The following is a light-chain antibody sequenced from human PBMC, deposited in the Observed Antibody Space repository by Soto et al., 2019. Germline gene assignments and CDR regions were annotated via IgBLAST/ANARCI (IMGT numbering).Light chain of an antibody. CDR3: QTWGTGIHVV. CDR1: SWHSSYA. CDR2: LDSDGSH. V-gene: IGLV4-69*01. Sequence: QSVLTQSPSASASLGASVKLTCTLSSWHSSYAIEWDQQQPEKGPRYLMKLDSDGSHTKGDAIPDRFSGSSSGAERYLTISRLQSEDEDDYYCQTWGTGIHVVFGGGTKLTVL. J-gene: IGLJ2*01.